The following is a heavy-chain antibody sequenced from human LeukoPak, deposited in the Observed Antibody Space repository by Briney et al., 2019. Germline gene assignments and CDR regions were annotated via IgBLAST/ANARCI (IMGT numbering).Heavy chain of an antibody. CDR3: ATYCASGKRADH. CDR2: IIDSVDNT. D-gene: IGHD2-8*01. V-gene: IGHV3-23*01. Sequence: PGGSLRLSCATSGFTFSSHAMNWVRQAPGKGLEWVSGIIDSVDNTHYADSVKGRFTISRDSPKSTLYLQMNSLRADDTAVYYCATYCASGKRADHWGQGTLVTVSS. CDR1: GFTFSSHA. J-gene: IGHJ4*02.